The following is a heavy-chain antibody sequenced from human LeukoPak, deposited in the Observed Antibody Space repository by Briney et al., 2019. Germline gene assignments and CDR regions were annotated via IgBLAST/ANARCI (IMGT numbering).Heavy chain of an antibody. D-gene: IGHD3-22*01. CDR2: IYHSGST. V-gene: IGHV4-4*02. CDR3: ARGDYDSSGYYDAFDI. Sequence: SETLSLTCAVSGGSISSSNWWSWVRQPPGKGLEWIGEIYHSGSTNYNPSLKSRVTISVDKSKNQFSLKLSSVTAADTAVYYCARGDYDSSGYYDAFDIWGQGTMVTVSS. CDR1: GGSISSSNW. J-gene: IGHJ3*02.